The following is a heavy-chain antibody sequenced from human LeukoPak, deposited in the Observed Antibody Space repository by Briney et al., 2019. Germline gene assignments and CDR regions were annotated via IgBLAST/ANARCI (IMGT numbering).Heavy chain of an antibody. CDR1: GFTFSNYA. CDR2: ISSNGDST. CDR3: VKSASNYGANWFDP. J-gene: IGHJ5*02. Sequence: GGSLRLSCSASGFTFSNYAMHWVRQAPGKGLEYVSAISSNGDSTYYADSVKGRFTISRDNSKNSLSLHMSSLRAEDTAVYYCVKSASNYGANWFDPWGQGTLVTVSS. V-gene: IGHV3-64D*09. D-gene: IGHD4/OR15-4a*01.